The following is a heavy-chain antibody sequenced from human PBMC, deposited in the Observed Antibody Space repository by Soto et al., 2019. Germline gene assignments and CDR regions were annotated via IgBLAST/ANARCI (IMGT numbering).Heavy chain of an antibody. CDR2: ISYDGSNK. D-gene: IGHD1-26*01. Sequence: QVQLVESGGGVVQPGRSLRLSCAASGFTFSSYGMHWVRQAPGKGLEWVAVISYDGSNKYYADSVKGRFTISRDNAKNSLYLQMNSLRAEDTAVYYCARVWELGSVDYWGQGTLVTVSS. CDR3: ARVWELGSVDY. V-gene: IGHV3-30*03. CDR1: GFTFSSYG. J-gene: IGHJ4*02.